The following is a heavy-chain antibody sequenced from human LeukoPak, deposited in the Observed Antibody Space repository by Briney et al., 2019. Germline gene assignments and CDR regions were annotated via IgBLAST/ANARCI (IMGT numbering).Heavy chain of an antibody. V-gene: IGHV3-11*01. CDR1: GLTFSDYY. J-gene: IGHJ4*02. CDR3: ASDSSSWGLSDH. Sequence: PGGSLRLSCAASGLTFSDYYMSWIRQAPGKGLEWVAYISSASRTIYYTDSVKGRFTISRDDAKNSLYLQMHSLRVDDTAVYYCASDSSSWGLSDHWGQGTLVTVSS. D-gene: IGHD2-2*01. CDR2: ISSASRTI.